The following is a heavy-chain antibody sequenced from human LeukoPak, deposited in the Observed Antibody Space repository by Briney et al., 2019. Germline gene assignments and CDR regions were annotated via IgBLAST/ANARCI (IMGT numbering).Heavy chain of an antibody. CDR2: ISGGGDST. J-gene: IGHJ4*02. D-gene: IGHD1-26*01. V-gene: IGHV3-23*01. CDR3: AKDRARGGATNFDY. Sequence: GGSLRLSCAASGFTFSNYAMSWVRQAPGRGLEWVSAISGGGDSTYYADSVKGRFTISRDNSKNTLYLQMDSLRAGDTAVYYCAKDRARGGATNFDYWGQGTLVTVSS. CDR1: GFTFSNYA.